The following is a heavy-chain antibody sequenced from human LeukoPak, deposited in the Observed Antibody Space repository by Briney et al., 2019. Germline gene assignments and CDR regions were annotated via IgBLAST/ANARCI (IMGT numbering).Heavy chain of an antibody. D-gene: IGHD4-17*01. V-gene: IGHV3-7*01. Sequence: GGSLRLSCAASGFTFSRFWMAWVRQATGKGLEWVANIKQDGSEKYYVDSVKGRFTISRDNAKNSLYLQMDSLRVEDTAVYYCAFNDYGERGANFDYWGQGTLVTVSS. CDR1: GFTFSRFW. J-gene: IGHJ4*02. CDR2: IKQDGSEK. CDR3: AFNDYGERGANFDY.